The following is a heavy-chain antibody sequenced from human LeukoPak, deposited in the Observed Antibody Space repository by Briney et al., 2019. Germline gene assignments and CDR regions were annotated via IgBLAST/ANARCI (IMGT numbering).Heavy chain of an antibody. CDR2: IYYSGST. CDR1: GGSISSSSYY. V-gene: IGHV4-39*01. J-gene: IGHJ4*02. Sequence: SETLSLTCTVSGGSISSSSYYWGWIRQPPGKGLEWIGSIYYSGSTYYNPSLKSRVTISVDTSKNQFSLKLSSVTAADTAVYYCARGYCSSTSCYRGDVFDYWGQGTLVTVSS. CDR3: ARGYCSSTSCYRGDVFDY. D-gene: IGHD2-2*02.